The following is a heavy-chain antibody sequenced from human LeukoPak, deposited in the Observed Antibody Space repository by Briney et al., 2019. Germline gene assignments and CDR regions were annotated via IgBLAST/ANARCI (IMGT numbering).Heavy chain of an antibody. V-gene: IGHV1-18*01. CDR1: GYTFINYG. Sequence: ASVKVTCKAFGYTFINYGINWVRQAPAQGLEWMGWISNYNGNTNSAQKLQRRVTLTTDTSTSTAYMELRRLRTDETAVYYAVSDINYDFRGGDACDFWGQGTVITVSS. CDR2: ISNYNGNT. J-gene: IGHJ3*01. CDR3: VSDINYDFRGGDACDF. D-gene: IGHD3-3*01.